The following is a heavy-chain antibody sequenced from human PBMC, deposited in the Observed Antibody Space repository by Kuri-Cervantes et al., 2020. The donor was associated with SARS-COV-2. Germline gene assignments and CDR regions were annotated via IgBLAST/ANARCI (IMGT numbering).Heavy chain of an antibody. CDR1: GFTFSSYG. Sequence: LSLTCAASGFTFSSYGMHWVRQAPGKGLEWVAFIRYDGSNKYYADSVKGRFTISRDNSKNTLYLQMNSLRAEDTAVYYCASQPITIFGVAYHLDYWGQGTLVTVSS. V-gene: IGHV3-30*02. J-gene: IGHJ4*02. D-gene: IGHD3-3*01. CDR3: ASQPITIFGVAYHLDY. CDR2: IRYDGSNK.